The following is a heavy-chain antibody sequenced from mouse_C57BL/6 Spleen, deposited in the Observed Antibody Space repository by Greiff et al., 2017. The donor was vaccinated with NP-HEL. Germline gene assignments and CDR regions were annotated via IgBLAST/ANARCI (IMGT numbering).Heavy chain of an antibody. Sequence: EVQLQESGGGLVQPGGSMKLSCVASGFTFSNYWMNWVRQSPEKGLEWVAQIRLKSDNYATHYAESVKGRFTISRDDSKSSVYLQMNNLRAEDTGIYYCTYYSNYVYAMDYWGQGTSVTVSS. CDR3: TYYSNYVYAMDY. D-gene: IGHD2-5*01. CDR1: GFTFSNYW. J-gene: IGHJ4*01. V-gene: IGHV6-3*01. CDR2: IRLKSDNYAT.